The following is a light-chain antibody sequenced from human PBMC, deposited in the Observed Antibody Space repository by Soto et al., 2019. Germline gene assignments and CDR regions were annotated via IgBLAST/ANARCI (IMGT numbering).Light chain of an antibody. CDR1: RNVDNN. V-gene: IGKV1-39*01. CDR3: QQSYSSPWT. J-gene: IGKJ1*01. Sequence: DIQMTQSPSSLSASVGDRVTITCRASRNVDNNVNWYQQKPGKAPNLLIYGSSTLYGGVPSRFSGSGSGTAITLTVSSLHPEDFAVYFCQQSYSSPWTFGLGTKVEI. CDR2: GSS.